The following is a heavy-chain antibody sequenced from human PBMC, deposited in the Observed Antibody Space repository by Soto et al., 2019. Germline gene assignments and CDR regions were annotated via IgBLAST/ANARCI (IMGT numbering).Heavy chain of an antibody. Sequence: GGSLRLSCAASGFTFSSYGMHWVRQAPGKGLEWVAVISYDGSNKYYADSVKGRFTISRDNSKITLYLQMNSLRAEDTAVYYCAKDDSKLLDYYYYYGMDVWGQGTTVTVSS. V-gene: IGHV3-30*18. D-gene: IGHD1-7*01. CDR2: ISYDGSNK. CDR3: AKDDSKLLDYYYYYGMDV. CDR1: GFTFSSYG. J-gene: IGHJ6*02.